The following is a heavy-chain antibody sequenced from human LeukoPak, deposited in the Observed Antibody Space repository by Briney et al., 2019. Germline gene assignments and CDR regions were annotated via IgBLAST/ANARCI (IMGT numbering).Heavy chain of an antibody. CDR2: IYPGHSDT. D-gene: IGHD6-19*01. J-gene: IGHJ3*02. CDR1: GYSFTSYW. V-gene: IGHV5-51*01. CDR3: AINPAAGTDAFDI. Sequence: GESLKISCYCSGYSFTSYWIGGVSQMTGTGLEGMGIIYPGHSDTRYSPSFQVQVTISADNSISTDYLQWSSLKASDTAMYYCAINPAAGTDAFDIWGQGTMVTVSS.